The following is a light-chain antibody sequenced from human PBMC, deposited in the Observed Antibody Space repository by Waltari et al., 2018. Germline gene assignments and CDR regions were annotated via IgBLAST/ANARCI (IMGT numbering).Light chain of an antibody. CDR1: QSLVYSDGSTF. CDR2: KVS. V-gene: IGKV2-30*01. J-gene: IGKJ1*01. CDR3: MQGTAWPWT. Sequence: EVVLTQSPLSLPVTLGQPASIPCRSSQSLVYSDGSTFVNRFQQRPGQPPRRLTYKVSNRASGVPDRFSGSGSGADFTLKISRVDAEDVGVYYCMQGTAWPWTFGQGTKVEIK.